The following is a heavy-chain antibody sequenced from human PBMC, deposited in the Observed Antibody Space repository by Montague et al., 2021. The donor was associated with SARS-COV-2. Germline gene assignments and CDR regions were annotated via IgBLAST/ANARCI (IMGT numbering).Heavy chain of an antibody. CDR1: GGSFSGYY. V-gene: IGHV4-34*01. Sequence: SETLSLTCAVYGGSFSGYYWSWIRQPPGKGLEWIGEINHSGSTNYNPSLKSRVTISVDTSKNQFSLKLSSVTAVDTAVYYCARGPRITMIVVVITDIWFDPWGQGTLVTVSS. CDR3: ARGPRITMIVVVITDIWFDP. J-gene: IGHJ5*02. D-gene: IGHD3-22*01. CDR2: INHSGST.